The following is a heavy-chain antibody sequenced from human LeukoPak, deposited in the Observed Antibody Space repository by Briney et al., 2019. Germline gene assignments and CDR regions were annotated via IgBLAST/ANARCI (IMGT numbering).Heavy chain of an antibody. CDR1: GFIFSTYW. CDR3: ARADLEWYLDL. Sequence: GGSLRLSCTASGFIFSTYWMSWVRQAPGMGLEWVGKIRQDGGQIFYVDSVKGRFTISRDNAKNSLYLQLNNLRAEDTAVYYFARADLEWYLDLWGRGTLVTVAS. CDR2: IRQDGGQI. V-gene: IGHV3-7*01. J-gene: IGHJ2*01.